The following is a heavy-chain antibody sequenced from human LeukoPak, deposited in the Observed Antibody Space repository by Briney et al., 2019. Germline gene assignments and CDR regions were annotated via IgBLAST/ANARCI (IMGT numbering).Heavy chain of an antibody. CDR3: ARDQYDTWSRRGNFDS. CDR1: GFTFSSYG. CDR2: ISYDGSNK. J-gene: IGHJ4*02. V-gene: IGHV3-30*03. Sequence: GGSLRLSCAASGFTFSSYGMHWVRQAPGKGLEWVAVISYDGSNKYYADSVKGRFTISRDNTKNSLYLQMNSLRVEDTAVFYCARDQYDTWSRRGNFDSWGQGTLVIVSS. D-gene: IGHD3-3*01.